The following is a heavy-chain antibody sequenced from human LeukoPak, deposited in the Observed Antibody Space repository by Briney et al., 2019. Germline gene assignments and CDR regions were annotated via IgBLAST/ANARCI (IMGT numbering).Heavy chain of an antibody. CDR2: INSDGSST. CDR3: ARAFCSSTSCYSGDRYFDY. Sequence: GGSLRLSCAASGFTFSSYDMSWVRQAPGEGLVWVSRINSDGSSTSYADSVKGRFTISRDNAKNTLYLQMNSLRAEDTAVYYCARAFCSSTSCYSGDRYFDYWGQGTLVTVSS. V-gene: IGHV3-74*01. J-gene: IGHJ4*02. D-gene: IGHD2-2*02. CDR1: GFTFSSYD.